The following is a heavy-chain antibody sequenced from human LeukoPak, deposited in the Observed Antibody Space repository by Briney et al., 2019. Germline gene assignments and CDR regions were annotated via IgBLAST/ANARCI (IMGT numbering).Heavy chain of an antibody. Sequence: PSETLSLTCTVSGGSISSYYWSWMRQPPGKGLEGIGYIYYSGSTNYTPSLKSRVTISVDTSKNQFSLKLSSVTAADTAVYYCARGGRIAVAGTDFDYWGQGTLVTVSS. V-gene: IGHV4-59*01. CDR2: IYYSGST. J-gene: IGHJ4*02. CDR3: ARGGRIAVAGTDFDY. CDR1: GGSISSYY. D-gene: IGHD6-19*01.